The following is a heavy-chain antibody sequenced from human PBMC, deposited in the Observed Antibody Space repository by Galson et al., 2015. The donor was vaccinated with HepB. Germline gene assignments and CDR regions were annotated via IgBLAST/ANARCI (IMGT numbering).Heavy chain of an antibody. CDR2: INQDGSEK. J-gene: IGHJ4*02. Sequence: SLRLSCAASGFTFSSYWMSWVRQAPGKGLEWVADINQDGSEKYYVDSVKGRFTISRDNAKNSLFLQMNSLRAEDTTVYYCARSPLRRSDYWGQGTLVTVSS. V-gene: IGHV3-7*01. CDR1: GFTFSSYW. CDR3: ARSPLRRSDY.